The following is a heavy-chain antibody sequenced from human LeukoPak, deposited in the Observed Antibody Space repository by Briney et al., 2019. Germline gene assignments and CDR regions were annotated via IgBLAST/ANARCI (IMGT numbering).Heavy chain of an antibody. CDR1: GFTFSSYS. CDR3: ARGDGQAPAY. J-gene: IGHJ4*02. CDR2: ISSSSSYI. Sequence: SPGGSLRLSCAASGFTFSSYSMNWVRQAPGKGLEWVSSISSSSSYIYYADSVKGRFTISRDNSKNTLYLQMNSLRAEDTAVYYCARGDGQAPAYWGQGTLVTVSS. D-gene: IGHD5-24*01. V-gene: IGHV3-21*04.